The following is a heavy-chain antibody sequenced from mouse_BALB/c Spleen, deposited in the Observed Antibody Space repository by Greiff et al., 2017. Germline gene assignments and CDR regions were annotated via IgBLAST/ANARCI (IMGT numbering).Heavy chain of an antibody. V-gene: IGHV14-1*02. Sequence: EVQLQESGAELVRPGALVKLSCKASGFNIKDYYMHWVKQRPEQGLEWIGWIDPENGNTIYDPKFQGKASITADTSSNTAYLQLSSLTSEDTAVYYCARGLRHFAYWGQGTLVTVSA. CDR1: GFNIKDYY. J-gene: IGHJ3*01. D-gene: IGHD2-4*01. CDR3: ARGLRHFAY. CDR2: IDPENGNT.